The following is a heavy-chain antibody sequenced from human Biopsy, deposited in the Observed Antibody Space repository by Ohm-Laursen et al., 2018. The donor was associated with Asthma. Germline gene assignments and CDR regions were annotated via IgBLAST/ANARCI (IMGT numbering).Heavy chain of an antibody. V-gene: IGHV3-30*18. CDR2: ISFDGSNK. D-gene: IGHD1-26*01. J-gene: IGHJ4*02. CDR1: GFSFSNYG. Sequence: SLRLSCTASGFSFSNYGMHWVRQAPGKGLEWVAVISFDGSNKYYADFVKGRFTISRGNSKNTLYLQMNSLRAEDTAVYYCAKDVFPGWELRRGPDYWGQGTLVTVSS. CDR3: AKDVFPGWELRRGPDY.